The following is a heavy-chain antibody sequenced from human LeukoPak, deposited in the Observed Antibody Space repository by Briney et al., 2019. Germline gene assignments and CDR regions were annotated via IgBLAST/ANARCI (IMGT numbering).Heavy chain of an antibody. CDR1: GGSISSYY. J-gene: IGHJ4*02. CDR2: INHSGST. V-gene: IGHV4-34*01. Sequence: PSETLSLTCTVSGGSISSYYWSWIRQPPGKGLEWIGEINHSGSTNYNPSLKSRVTISVDTSKNQFSLKLSSVTAADTAVYYCARHSSRSPKFGYWGQGTLVTVSS. D-gene: IGHD6-13*01. CDR3: ARHSSRSPKFGY.